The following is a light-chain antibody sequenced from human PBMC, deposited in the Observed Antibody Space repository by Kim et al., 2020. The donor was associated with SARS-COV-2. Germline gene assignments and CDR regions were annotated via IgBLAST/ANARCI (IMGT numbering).Light chain of an antibody. CDR1: QSVGSY. CDR3: QQRSNWPPEVT. Sequence: PGERATLSCRASQSVGSYLAWYQQKPGQAPRLLIYDTSNRATDIPARFSGSGSGTDFTLTISSLESEDFAVYYCQQRSNWPPEVTFGQGTRL. J-gene: IGKJ5*01. CDR2: DTS. V-gene: IGKV3-11*01.